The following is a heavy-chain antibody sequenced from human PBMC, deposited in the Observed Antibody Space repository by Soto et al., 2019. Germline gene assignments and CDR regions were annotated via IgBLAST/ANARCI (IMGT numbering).Heavy chain of an antibody. CDR3: ARVLVEWEYYYYGMDV. CDR1: GFTFSSYA. D-gene: IGHD2-8*02. CDR2: ISYDGSNK. J-gene: IGHJ6*02. V-gene: IGHV3-30-3*01. Sequence: GGSLRLSCAASGFTFSSYAMHWVRQAPGKGLEWVAVISYDGSNKYYADSVKGRFTISRDNSKNTLYLQMNSLRAEDTAVYYCARVLVEWEYYYYGMDVWGQGTTVTVSS.